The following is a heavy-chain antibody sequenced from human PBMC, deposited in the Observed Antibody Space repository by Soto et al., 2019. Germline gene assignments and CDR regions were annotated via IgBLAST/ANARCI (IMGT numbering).Heavy chain of an antibody. CDR2: ISGSGGST. CDR3: AKDPRIAARPLRGNWFDP. CDR1: GFTFSSYA. J-gene: IGHJ5*02. V-gene: IGHV3-23*01. D-gene: IGHD6-6*01. Sequence: HPGGSLRLSCAASGFTFSSYAMSWVRQAPGKGLEWVSAISGSGGSTYYADSVKGRFTISRDNSKNTLYLQMDSLRAEDTAVYYCAKDPRIAARPLRGNWFDPWGQGTLVTVSS.